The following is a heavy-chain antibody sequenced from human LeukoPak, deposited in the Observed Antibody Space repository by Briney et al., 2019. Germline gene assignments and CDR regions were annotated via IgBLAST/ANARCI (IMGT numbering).Heavy chain of an antibody. CDR3: ARSYSSGDYYYYGMDV. Sequence: SETLSLTCTVSVGSISSYYWSWIRQPPGKGLEWIGYIYYSGSTNYNPSLKSRVTISVDTSKNQFSLKLSSVTAADTAVYYCARSYSSGDYYYYGMDVWSQGTTVTVSS. V-gene: IGHV4-59*08. CDR2: IYYSGST. D-gene: IGHD3-10*01. J-gene: IGHJ6*02. CDR1: VGSISSYY.